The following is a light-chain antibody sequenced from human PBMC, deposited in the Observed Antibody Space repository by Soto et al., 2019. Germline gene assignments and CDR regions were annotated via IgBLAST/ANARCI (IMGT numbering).Light chain of an antibody. Sequence: QSVLTQPPSASGSPGQSVTISCTGTSSDVGGYNYVSWYQHHPGNAPKLMIYEVNKRTSGVPDRLSGSKSGNTASLTVSGLQAEDEADYYCSSYAGSNTPYVFGTGTKVT. J-gene: IGLJ1*01. CDR3: SSYAGSNTPYV. V-gene: IGLV2-8*01. CDR2: EVN. CDR1: SSDVGGYNY.